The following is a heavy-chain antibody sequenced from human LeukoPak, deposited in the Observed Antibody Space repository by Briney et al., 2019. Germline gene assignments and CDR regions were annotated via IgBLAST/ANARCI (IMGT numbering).Heavy chain of an antibody. J-gene: IGHJ4*02. CDR1: GFTVKNNY. Sequence: GGSLRLSCGASGFTVKNNYMNWVRQAPGKGLEWVSGIYGDGSTYYADSVKGRFTISRDNSKNTLYLQMNSLRAEDTAVYYCARGRYSSSPAFDYWGQGTLVTVSS. CDR2: IYGDGST. CDR3: ARGRYSSSPAFDY. V-gene: IGHV3-53*01. D-gene: IGHD6-6*01.